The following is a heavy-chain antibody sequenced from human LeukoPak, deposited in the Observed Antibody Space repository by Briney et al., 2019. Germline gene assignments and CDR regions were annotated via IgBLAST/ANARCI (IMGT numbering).Heavy chain of an antibody. CDR2: IIPIFGTA. V-gene: IGHV1-69*05. CDR3: ARVVARQPLADV. Sequence: SVKVSCKASGGTFSSYAISWVRQAPGQGLEWMGGIIPIFGTANYAQKFQGRVTITTDESTSTAYMELSSLRSEDTAVYYCARVVARQPLADVWGQGTTVTVSS. CDR1: GGTFSSYA. D-gene: IGHD5-12*01. J-gene: IGHJ6*02.